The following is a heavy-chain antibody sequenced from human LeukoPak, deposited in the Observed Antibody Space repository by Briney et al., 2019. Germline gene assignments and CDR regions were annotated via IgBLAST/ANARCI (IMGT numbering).Heavy chain of an antibody. V-gene: IGHV3-23*01. D-gene: IGHD7-27*01. CDR1: GFTFSTYG. CDR2: ISPSGDIT. CDR3: VRDLHWGGFDV. J-gene: IGHJ3*01. Sequence: GGSLRLSCAASGFTFSTYGMNWVRQAPGKGLEWVSGISPSGDITYYADSVMGRFSISRDNPKSTVSLQMSSLRAEDTALYYCVRDLHWGGFDVWGQGTKVTVSS.